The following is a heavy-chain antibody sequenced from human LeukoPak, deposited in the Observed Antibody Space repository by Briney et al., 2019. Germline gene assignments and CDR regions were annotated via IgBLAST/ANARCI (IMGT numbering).Heavy chain of an antibody. J-gene: IGHJ4*02. D-gene: IGHD1-26*01. CDR1: GGSLRGYW. CDR3: ARQGYTVSYYFLDY. V-gene: IGHV4-4*07. CDR2: IYSTGST. Sequence: PSETLSLTCAVSGGSLRGYWWGWVRQPAGKGLEWLGRIYSTGSTRFNPSLKSRLTLSIDTSTNQFSLKLTSVTAADTAVYFCARQGYTVSYYFLDYWSQGTLVTVSS.